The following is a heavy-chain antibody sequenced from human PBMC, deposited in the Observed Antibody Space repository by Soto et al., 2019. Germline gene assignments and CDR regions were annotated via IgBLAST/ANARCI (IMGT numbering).Heavy chain of an antibody. J-gene: IGHJ6*02. CDR1: GFTVSSNY. CDR2: IYSGGST. Sequence: GGSPRLSCAASGFTVSSNYMSWVRQAPGKGLEWVSVIYSGGSTYYADSVKGRFTISRDNSKNTLYLQMNSVRAEDTAVYYCATPFLGEFSFPPLGMDVWGQGTPVTVSS. V-gene: IGHV3-53*01. D-gene: IGHD3-16*02. CDR3: ATPFLGEFSFPPLGMDV.